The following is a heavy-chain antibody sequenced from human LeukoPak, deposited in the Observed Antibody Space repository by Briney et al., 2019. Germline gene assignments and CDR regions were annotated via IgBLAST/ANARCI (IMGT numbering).Heavy chain of an antibody. J-gene: IGHJ4*02. Sequence: PSETLSLTCAVYGVSFSGYYWSWLHQPPGKGLEWIGEINHSGSTNYNPSLKSRVTISVDTSKNQFSLKLSSVTAADTAVYHCARPRRGSGSYYNGWGQGTLVTVSS. CDR1: GVSFSGYY. V-gene: IGHV4-34*01. D-gene: IGHD3-10*01. CDR2: INHSGST. CDR3: ARPRRGSGSYYNG.